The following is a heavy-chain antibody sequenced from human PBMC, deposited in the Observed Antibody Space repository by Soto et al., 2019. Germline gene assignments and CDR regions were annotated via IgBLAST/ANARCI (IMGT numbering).Heavy chain of an antibody. J-gene: IGHJ4*02. V-gene: IGHV3-23*01. CDR2: ISGSGGYT. CDR3: TKEAPVHFDY. Sequence: EVQLLDSGGGLVQPGGSLRLSCAASGFTFSSYAMNWVRQAPGKGLEWVSVISGSGGYTYYAASVKGRFTISRDNSKNTLFLQMNSLRAEDTAIYYCTKEAPVHFDYWGQGTLVTVSS. CDR1: GFTFSSYA.